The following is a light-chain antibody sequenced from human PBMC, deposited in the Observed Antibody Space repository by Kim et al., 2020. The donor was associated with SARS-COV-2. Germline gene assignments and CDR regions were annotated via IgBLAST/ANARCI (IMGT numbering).Light chain of an antibody. CDR3: QSADSSGTYVL. J-gene: IGLJ2*01. Sequence: SYELTQPPSVSVSPGQTARITCSGDSLPKQYSYWYQQKPGQATVLLIYKDTVRPSGIPERFSGSSSGTTVTLTISGVQAEDEADYHCQSADSSGTYVLFG. V-gene: IGLV3-25*03. CDR2: KDT. CDR1: SLPKQY.